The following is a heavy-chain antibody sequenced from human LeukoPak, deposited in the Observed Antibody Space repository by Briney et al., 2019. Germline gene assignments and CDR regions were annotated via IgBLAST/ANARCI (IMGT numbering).Heavy chain of an antibody. CDR3: ARGGLDMYYYDSSGYYQNWFDP. CDR1: GGSISSGDYY. D-gene: IGHD3-22*01. J-gene: IGHJ5*02. V-gene: IGHV4-30-4*02. CDR2: IYYSGST. Sequence: PSETLSLTCTVSGGSISSGDYYWSWIRQPPGKGLEWIGYIYYSGSTYYNPSLKSRVTISVDTSKNQFSLKLSSVTAADTAVYYCARGGLDMYYYDSSGYYQNWFDPWGQGALVTVSS.